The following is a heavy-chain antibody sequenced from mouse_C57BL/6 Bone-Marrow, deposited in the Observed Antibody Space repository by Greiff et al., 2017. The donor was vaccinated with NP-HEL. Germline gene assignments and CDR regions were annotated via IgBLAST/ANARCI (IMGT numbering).Heavy chain of an antibody. Sequence: VQRVESGPGLVAPSQSLSITCTVSGFSLTSYGVHWVRQPPGKGLEWLVVIWSDGSTTYNSALKSRLSISNDNSKSQVFLKMNSLQTDDTAMYYCARHGWDEGYYAMDYWGQGTSVTVSS. J-gene: IGHJ4*01. CDR1: GFSLTSYG. D-gene: IGHD4-1*01. CDR3: ARHGWDEGYYAMDY. V-gene: IGHV2-6-1*01. CDR2: IWSDGST.